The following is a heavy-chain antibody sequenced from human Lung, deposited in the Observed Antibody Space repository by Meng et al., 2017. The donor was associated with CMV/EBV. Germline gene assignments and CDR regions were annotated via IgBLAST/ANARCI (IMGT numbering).Heavy chain of an antibody. CDR1: GYTFTSHY. Sequence: ASVKVSXKASGYTFTSHYIHWVREAPGQGLEWVGIINPSGATTSYAHKFQSRVTMTRDTSTSTVYMEVSTLRSEDTAVYYCARDRTVGATTGLWSWEDYLSYYAMDVWGQGXTVTVSS. CDR3: ARDRTVGATTGLWSWEDYLSYYAMDV. D-gene: IGHD1-26*01. V-gene: IGHV1-46*01. CDR2: INPSGATT. J-gene: IGHJ6*02.